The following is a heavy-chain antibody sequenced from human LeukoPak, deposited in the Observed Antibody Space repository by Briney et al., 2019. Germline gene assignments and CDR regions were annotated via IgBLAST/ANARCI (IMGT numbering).Heavy chain of an antibody. V-gene: IGHV4-59*01. Sequence: SETLSLTCTVSGGSISSYYWSWIRQPPGKGLEWIGYIYYSGSTNYSPSLKSRVTISVDTSKNQFSLKLSSVTAADTAVYYCARAAYSSSWYWFDPWGQGTLVTVSS. CDR2: IYYSGST. D-gene: IGHD6-13*01. CDR1: GGSISSYY. J-gene: IGHJ5*02. CDR3: ARAAYSSSWYWFDP.